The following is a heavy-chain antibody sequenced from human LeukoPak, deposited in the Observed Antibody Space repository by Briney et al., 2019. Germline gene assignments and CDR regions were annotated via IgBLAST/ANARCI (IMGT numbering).Heavy chain of an antibody. CDR2: IYYSGST. V-gene: IGHV4-30-4*08. CDR3: ARAKVANSGLDY. Sequence: SETLSLTCTVSGGSISSGDFYWSWIRQPPRKGLEWIGHIYYSGSTYYNPSLKSRVTISLDRSKNQFSLKLTSVTAADTAVYYCARAKVANSGLDYWGQGTLVTVSS. J-gene: IGHJ4*02. CDR1: GGSISSGDFY. D-gene: IGHD1-26*01.